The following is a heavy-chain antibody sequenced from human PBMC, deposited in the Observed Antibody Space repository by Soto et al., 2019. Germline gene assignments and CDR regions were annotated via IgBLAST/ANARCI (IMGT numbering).Heavy chain of an antibody. CDR2: IYHSGST. V-gene: IGHV4-4*02. D-gene: IGHD2-21*02. CDR1: GGSISSSNW. Sequence: QVQLQESGPGLVKPSGNLSLTCAVSGGSISSSNWWSWVRQPPGKGLEWIGEIYHSGSTNYNPSLKSRVTISVDKSKNPFSLKLSSVTAADTAVYYCARGQHIVVVTAITWFDPWGQGTLVTVSS. CDR3: ARGQHIVVVTAITWFDP. J-gene: IGHJ5*02.